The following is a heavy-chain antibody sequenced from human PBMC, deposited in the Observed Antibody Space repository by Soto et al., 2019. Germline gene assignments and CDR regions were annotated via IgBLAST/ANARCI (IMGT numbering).Heavy chain of an antibody. Sequence: ASVKVSCKASGYTFTSYAMHWVRQAPGQRLEWMGWINAGNGNTKYSQKFQGRVTITRDTSASTAYMELSSLRSEDTAVYYCARVIEQLGEVYWFDPWGQGTLVTVAS. V-gene: IGHV1-3*01. CDR3: ARVIEQLGEVYWFDP. CDR2: INAGNGNT. CDR1: GYTFTSYA. D-gene: IGHD6-13*01. J-gene: IGHJ5*02.